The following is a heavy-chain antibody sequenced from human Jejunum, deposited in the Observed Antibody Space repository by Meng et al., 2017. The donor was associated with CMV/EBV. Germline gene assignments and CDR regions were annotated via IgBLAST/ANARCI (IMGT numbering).Heavy chain of an antibody. Sequence: GFTVSSYEMNWVRQAPGKGLEWVSSITSRGNTKYYADSVKGRFTISRDNAKNSLYLQMNSLRAEDTAIYYCARDQGYYYYYGMDVWGQGTTVTVSS. CDR3: ARDQGYYYYYGMDV. J-gene: IGHJ6*02. CDR2: ITSRGNTK. CDR1: GFTVSSYE. V-gene: IGHV3-48*03.